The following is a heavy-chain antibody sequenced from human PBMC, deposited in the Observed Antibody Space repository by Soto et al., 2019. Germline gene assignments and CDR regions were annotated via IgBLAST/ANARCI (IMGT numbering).Heavy chain of an antibody. D-gene: IGHD6-19*01. CDR3: AKAGFSSGWSPSYFDY. J-gene: IGHJ4*02. CDR1: GFTFSSYA. CDR2: MSGTGGST. V-gene: IGHV3-23*01. Sequence: EVQLLESGGGLVQPGRSLRLSCAASGFTFSSYAMNWVRQAPGKGLEWVSAMSGTGGSTYYADSVKGRFTISRDNSKNTLYLQMNSLRVEETAVFYCAKAGFSSGWSPSYFDYWGQGTLVTVSS.